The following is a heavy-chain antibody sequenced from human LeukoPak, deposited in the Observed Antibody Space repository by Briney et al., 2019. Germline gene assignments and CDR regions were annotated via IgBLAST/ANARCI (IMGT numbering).Heavy chain of an antibody. CDR3: ARAGIAAGLYYFDY. CDR2: ISAYNGNT. CDR1: GYTFTIYG. V-gene: IGHV1-18*01. D-gene: IGHD6-13*01. J-gene: IGHJ4*02. Sequence: ASVKVSCKSSGYTFTIYGISWVRQAPGQGLEWMGWISAYNGNTNYAQKLQDRVTMTTDTSTSTAYMELRSLRSDDTAVYYCARAGIAAGLYYFDYWGQGTLVTVSS.